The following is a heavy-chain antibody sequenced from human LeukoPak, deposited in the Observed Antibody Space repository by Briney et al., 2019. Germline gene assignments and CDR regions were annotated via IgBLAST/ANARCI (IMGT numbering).Heavy chain of an antibody. CDR3: TSYPSYYGSGSRLYYFDY. CDR1: GFTFCGAW. Sequence: GGSLRLSRAAPGFTFCGAWMSWVPQAPGKGLEWVGRIKSKTDGGTTDYAAPVKGRFTISRDDSKNTLYLQMNSLKTEDTAVYYCTSYPSYYGSGSRLYYFDYWGQGTLVTVSS. J-gene: IGHJ4*02. D-gene: IGHD3-10*01. V-gene: IGHV3-15*01. CDR2: IKSKTDGGTT.